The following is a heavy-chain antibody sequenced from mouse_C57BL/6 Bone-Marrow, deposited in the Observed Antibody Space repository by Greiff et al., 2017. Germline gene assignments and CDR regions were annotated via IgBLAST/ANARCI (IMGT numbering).Heavy chain of an antibody. Sequence: QVQLKQPGAELVKPGASVKVSCKASGYTFTSYWMHWVKQRPGQGLEWIGRIYPSDSDTNYNQKFKGKATLTVDKSSSTAYMQLSSLTSEDSAVYYCAPLDSNCVGFAYWGQGTPVTVSA. D-gene: IGHD2-5*01. CDR1: GYTFTSYW. V-gene: IGHV1-74*01. CDR3: APLDSNCVGFAY. CDR2: IYPSDSDT. J-gene: IGHJ3*01.